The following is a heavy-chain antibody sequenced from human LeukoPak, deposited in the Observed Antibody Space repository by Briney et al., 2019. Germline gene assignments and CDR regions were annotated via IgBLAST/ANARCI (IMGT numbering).Heavy chain of an antibody. CDR2: IRYDGSNK. Sequence: PGGSLRLSCAASGFTFSSYGMHWVRQAPGKGLEWVAFIRYDGSNKYYADSVKGRFTISRDNAKNSLFLQMNTLRAEDTALYYCARDGKGSGSYQANWFDPWGQGTLVTVSS. CDR1: GFTFSSYG. J-gene: IGHJ5*02. V-gene: IGHV3-30*02. D-gene: IGHD1-26*01. CDR3: ARDGKGSGSYQANWFDP.